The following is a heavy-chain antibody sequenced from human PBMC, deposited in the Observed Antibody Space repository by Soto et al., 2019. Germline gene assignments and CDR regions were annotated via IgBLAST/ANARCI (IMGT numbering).Heavy chain of an antibody. CDR1: DYTFSSYG. V-gene: IGHV1-18*01. J-gene: IGHJ4*02. Sequence: QAQLVQSGAEVKKPGASVKVSCKTSDYTFSSYGISWVRQAPGQGLEWMGWISGYNGDIRLAQRLQGRLTLTTDTSTNTAYLDLRSLTSDDTAVYFCAREQAVFPCPLDNWGQGNLVTVSS. CDR2: ISGYNGDI. CDR3: AREQAVFPCPLDN.